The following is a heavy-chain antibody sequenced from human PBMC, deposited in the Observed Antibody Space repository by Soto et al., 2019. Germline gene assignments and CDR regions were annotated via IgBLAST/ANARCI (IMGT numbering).Heavy chain of an antibody. CDR2: IGTAGDT. J-gene: IGHJ4*02. D-gene: IGHD6-13*01. V-gene: IGHV3-13*01. CDR3: ARADLGKYSSSWYGY. Sequence: GGSLRLSCAASGFTFSSYDMHWVRQATGKGLEWVSAIGTAGDTYYPGSVKGRFTISRENAKNSLYLQMNSLRAEDTAVYYCARADLGKYSSSWYGYWGQGTLVTVSS. CDR1: GFTFSSYD.